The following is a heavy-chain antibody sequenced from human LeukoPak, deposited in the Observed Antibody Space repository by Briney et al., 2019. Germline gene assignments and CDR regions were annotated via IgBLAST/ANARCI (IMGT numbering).Heavy chain of an antibody. CDR3: AKDEGYCSGGSCYRTDY. J-gene: IGHJ4*02. CDR2: ISYDGSDK. CDR1: AFTFRSYG. Sequence: GGSLRLSCEASAFTFRSYGMHWVRQAPGKGLEWVAVISYDGSDKYYADSVKGRFTISRDNSKNTLYLQMNSLREEDTAVYYCAKDEGYCSGGSCYRTDYWGQGTLVTVSS. D-gene: IGHD2-15*01. V-gene: IGHV3-30*18.